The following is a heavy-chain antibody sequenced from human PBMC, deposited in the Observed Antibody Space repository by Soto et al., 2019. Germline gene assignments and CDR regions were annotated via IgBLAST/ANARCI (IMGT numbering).Heavy chain of an antibody. CDR1: GGTFSSYA. J-gene: IGHJ6*02. CDR3: ASHYYDSSGYNYYCGMDV. D-gene: IGHD3-22*01. Sequence: QVQLVQSGAEVKKPGSSEKVSCKASGGTFSSYAISWVRQAPGQGLEWMGGIIPMFGTADYAQKFQGRVTITADESTSTAYMELSSLRSEDTAVYYCASHYYDSSGYNYYCGMDVWGQGTTVTVSS. V-gene: IGHV1-69*12. CDR2: IIPMFGTA.